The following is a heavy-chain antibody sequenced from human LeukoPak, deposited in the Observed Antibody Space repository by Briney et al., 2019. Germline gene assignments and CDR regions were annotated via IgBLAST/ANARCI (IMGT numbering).Heavy chain of an antibody. D-gene: IGHD3-3*01. CDR2: APIYGTDN. V-gene: IGHV3-30*03. J-gene: IGHJ4*02. CDR1: GNYW. CDR3: VRVIWRNGHDFFDH. Sequence: GGSLRLSCATSGNYWMHWVRQAPDTGLEWVAVAPIYGTDNYYAASVKGRFTVSRDNSRNTLYLKMDSLTTEDTAVYYCVRVIWRNGHDFFDHWGQGTLVTVSP.